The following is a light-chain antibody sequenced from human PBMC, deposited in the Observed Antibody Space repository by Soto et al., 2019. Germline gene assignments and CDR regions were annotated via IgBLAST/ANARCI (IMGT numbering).Light chain of an antibody. J-gene: IGLJ3*02. Sequence: QSVLTQPASVSGSPGQSITISCTGTSNDIGGYDYVSWYQQHPGKAPKLIIYEVSKRPSGVPDRFSGSKSGNTASLTVSGLQAEDEADYYCSSYAGSNNLVFAGGTQLTVL. V-gene: IGLV2-8*01. CDR1: SNDIGGYDY. CDR3: SSYAGSNNLV. CDR2: EVS.